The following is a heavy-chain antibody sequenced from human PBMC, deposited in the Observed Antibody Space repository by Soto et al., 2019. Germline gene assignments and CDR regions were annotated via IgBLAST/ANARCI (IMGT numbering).Heavy chain of an antibody. CDR3: ARDIGYCRSGSCYREWFEP. J-gene: IGHJ5*02. D-gene: IGHD2-2*01. V-gene: IGHV1-18*01. Sequence: QVQLVQSGAEVKKPGASVKVSCKASGYTFTTHGISWVRQVPGQGLEWMGWVRGDNGHTNYAQSLQGRVTMTTDTSTNTAYRQLRRLRSDDTAVYFCARDIGYCRSGSCYREWFEPWGQGTRVTVS. CDR1: GYTFTTHG. CDR2: VRGDNGHT.